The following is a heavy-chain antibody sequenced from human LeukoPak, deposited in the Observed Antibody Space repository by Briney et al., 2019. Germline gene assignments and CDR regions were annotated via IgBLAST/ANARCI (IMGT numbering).Heavy chain of an antibody. CDR2: ISGRGDST. Sequence: GESLKISCAASGFTFSSYAMTWVRQAPGKGLEWVSTISGRGDSTYYADSVKGRFTISRDNSKNTLYLQMNSLRADDTAVYYCAKDKSGYSGGWSFDYWGQGTLVTVSS. CDR1: GFTFSSYA. J-gene: IGHJ4*02. D-gene: IGHD6-19*01. V-gene: IGHV3-23*01. CDR3: AKDKSGYSGGWSFDY.